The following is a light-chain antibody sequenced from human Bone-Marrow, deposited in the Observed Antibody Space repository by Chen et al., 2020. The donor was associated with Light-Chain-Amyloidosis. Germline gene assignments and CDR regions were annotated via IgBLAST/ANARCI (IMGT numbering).Light chain of an antibody. J-gene: IGLJ3*02. CDR2: YDS. Sequence: SYVLTQPSSVSVAPGQTATIACGGNNIGTTRVHWFQQTPGQAPLLVVYYDSDRPSGIPERLSGSNSGNTATLTISRVEAGDEADYYCQVWDRSSDRPVFGGGTKLTVL. V-gene: IGLV3-21*02. CDR3: QVWDRSSDRPV. CDR1: NIGTTR.